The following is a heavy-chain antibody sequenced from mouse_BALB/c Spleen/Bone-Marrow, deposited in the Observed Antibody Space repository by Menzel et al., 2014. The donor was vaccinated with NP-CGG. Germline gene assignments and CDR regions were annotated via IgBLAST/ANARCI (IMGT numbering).Heavy chain of an antibody. CDR1: GFNIKDTY. CDR2: IDPANVNT. CDR3: ASYVYGYYFDY. D-gene: IGHD1-1*01. V-gene: IGHV14-3*02. J-gene: IGHJ2*01. Sequence: VHVKQSGAELVKPGASVKLSCTASGFNIKDTYMHWVKLRPEQGLEWIGRIDPANVNTENDPKFQGKATITADTSSNTAYLQLSSLTSEDTAVYYCASYVYGYYFDYWGQGTTLTVSS.